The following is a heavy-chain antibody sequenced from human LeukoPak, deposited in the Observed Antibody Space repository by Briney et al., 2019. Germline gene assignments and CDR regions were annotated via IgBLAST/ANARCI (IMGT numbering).Heavy chain of an antibody. CDR2: ISSGSSYI. CDR3: ARARGGGEDYFDY. CDR1: GFTFSSYS. Sequence: GGSLRLSCAGSGFTFSSYSMNWVRQAPGKGLEWVSSISSGSSYIYYADSMKGRFTISRDNAKNSLYLQMNSLRAEDTAVYYCARARGGGEDYFDYWGQGTLLTVSS. D-gene: IGHD2-15*01. V-gene: IGHV3-21*01. J-gene: IGHJ4*02.